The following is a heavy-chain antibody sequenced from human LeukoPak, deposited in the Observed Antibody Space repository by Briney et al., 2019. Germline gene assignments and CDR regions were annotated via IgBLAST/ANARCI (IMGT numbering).Heavy chain of an antibody. V-gene: IGHV4-38-2*02. CDR3: ARGSPRESPADY. D-gene: IGHD6-6*01. J-gene: IGHJ4*02. Sequence: SETLSLTCTVSGGSISSYYWGWIRQPPGKGLEWIGSIYHSGSTYYNPSLKSRVTISVDTSKNQFSLKLSSVTAADTAVYYCARGSPRESPADYWGQGTLVTVSS. CDR2: IYHSGST. CDR1: GGSISSYY.